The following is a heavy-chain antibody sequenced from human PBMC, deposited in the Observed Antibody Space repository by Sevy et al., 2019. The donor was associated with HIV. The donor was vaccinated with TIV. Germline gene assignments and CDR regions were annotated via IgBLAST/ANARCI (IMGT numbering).Heavy chain of an antibody. CDR1: GGSFSGYY. CDR3: ARGPGIAAAAYYYYGMDV. Sequence: SETLSGTCAVYGGSFSGYYWSWIRQPPGKGLEWIGEINHSGSTNYNPSLKSRVTISVDTSKNQFSLKLSSVTAADTAVYYCARGPGIAAAAYYYYGMDVWGQGTTVTVSS. V-gene: IGHV4-34*01. J-gene: IGHJ6*02. CDR2: INHSGST. D-gene: IGHD6-13*01.